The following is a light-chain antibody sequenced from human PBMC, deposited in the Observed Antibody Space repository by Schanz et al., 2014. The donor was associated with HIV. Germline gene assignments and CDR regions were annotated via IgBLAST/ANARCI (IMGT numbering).Light chain of an antibody. CDR3: QSFDSSLNGVV. CDR1: SSNIGADYD. V-gene: IGLV1-40*01. J-gene: IGLJ3*02. CDR2: DNT. Sequence: QSVLAQPPSVSGAPGQRVTISCTGSSSNIGADYDVHWYQLLPGTAPKLLIFDNTHRPSGVPARFSGSKSGSSASLAISGLQAEDEADYFCQSFDSSLNGVVFGGGTKLTVL.